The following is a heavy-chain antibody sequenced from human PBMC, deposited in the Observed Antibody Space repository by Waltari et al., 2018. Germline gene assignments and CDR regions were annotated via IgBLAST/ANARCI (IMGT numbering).Heavy chain of an antibody. D-gene: IGHD2-15*01. Sequence: QLQESCPGLVQPPGPLSLTCTVAGDSISNNFFWSWVRQSPGKGLEWIGQVHQSGRSNYNPSLESRVTVSMDTSKNQFSLRVTSVTAADTAIYYCASDRGRGLYLDSWGQGTLVTVSP. CDR3: ASDRGRGLYLDS. V-gene: IGHV4-4*03. CDR1: GDSISNNFF. J-gene: IGHJ4*02. CDR2: VHQSGRS.